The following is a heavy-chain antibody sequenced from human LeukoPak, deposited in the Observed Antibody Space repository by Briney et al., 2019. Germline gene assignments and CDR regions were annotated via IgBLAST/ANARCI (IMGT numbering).Heavy chain of an antibody. CDR3: AHLSGLFRY. D-gene: IGHD3-22*01. CDR1: GFSFSAIGVG. V-gene: IGHV2-5*02. J-gene: IGHJ4*02. Sequence: SGPTLVKPTQTLTLTCTFSGFSFSAIGVGVGWIRQPPGKALEWLALIYWDDDKRYSPSLKSRLTITKATSKNQVVLTMTNMDPVDTATYYCAHLSGLFRYWGKGTLVTVSS. CDR2: IYWDDDK.